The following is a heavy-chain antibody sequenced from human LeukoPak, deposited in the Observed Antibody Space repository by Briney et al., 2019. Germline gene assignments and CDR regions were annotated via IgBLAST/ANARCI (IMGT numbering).Heavy chain of an antibody. Sequence: GGSLRLSCAACEFTFSSHERNWVRQAPGKGLEYISYISRSGSTTKYADSVKGRFTISRDNAKNSLFLQMNSLTADDTAVYYCARDPTTVTTGGDNWGQGTLVTVSS. D-gene: IGHD4-17*01. J-gene: IGHJ4*02. CDR2: ISRSGSTT. CDR3: ARDPTTVTTGGDN. V-gene: IGHV3-48*03. CDR1: EFTFSSHE.